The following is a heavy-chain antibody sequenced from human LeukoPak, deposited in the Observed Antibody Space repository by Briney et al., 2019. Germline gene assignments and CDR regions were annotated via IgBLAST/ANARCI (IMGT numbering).Heavy chain of an antibody. Sequence: GGSLRLSCAASGFIISDYWMNWVRQVPGKGLEWVANINEDGSVQDYVGSVRGRFTISRDNAKNSVYLQMNSLRVEDTAVYYCASRESSMARSHWGQGTLVTVSS. CDR2: INEDGSVQ. V-gene: IGHV3-7*01. CDR3: ASRESSMARSH. J-gene: IGHJ4*02. D-gene: IGHD3-10*01. CDR1: GFIISDYW.